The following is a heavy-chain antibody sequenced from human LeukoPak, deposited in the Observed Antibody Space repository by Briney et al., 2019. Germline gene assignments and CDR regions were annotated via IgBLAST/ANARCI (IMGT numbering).Heavy chain of an antibody. CDR1: GFTFGSFG. Sequence: GGSLRLSCATSGFTFGSFGMQWVRQAPGKGPEWVAFIRYDGSNKYYADSVKGRFTISRDNSKNTLYLQMNSLRGEDTAVYYCARDTAWYTAHYYMDVWGKGTTVTVSS. J-gene: IGHJ6*03. CDR2: IRYDGSNK. CDR3: ARDTAWYTAHYYMDV. V-gene: IGHV3-30*02. D-gene: IGHD2-8*01.